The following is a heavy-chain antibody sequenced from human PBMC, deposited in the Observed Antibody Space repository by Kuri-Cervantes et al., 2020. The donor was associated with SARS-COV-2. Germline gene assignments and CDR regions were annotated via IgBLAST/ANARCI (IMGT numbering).Heavy chain of an antibody. Sequence: GESLKISCAASGFTFSSYEMNWVRQAPGKGLEWVAFIRYDGSNKYYADSVKGRFTISRDNSKNTLYLQMNSLRAEDTAVYYCAKTAGSGSYHYYYYYMDVWGKGTTVTVSS. CDR1: GFTFSSYE. J-gene: IGHJ6*03. V-gene: IGHV3-30*02. D-gene: IGHD1-26*01. CDR3: AKTAGSGSYHYYYYYMDV. CDR2: IRYDGSNK.